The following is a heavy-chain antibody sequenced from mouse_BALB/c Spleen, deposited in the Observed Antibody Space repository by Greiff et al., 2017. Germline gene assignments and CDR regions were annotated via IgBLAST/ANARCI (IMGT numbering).Heavy chain of an antibody. V-gene: IGHV1-14*01. Sequence: EVQVVESGPELVKPGASVKMSCKASGYTFTSYVMHWVKQKPGQGLEWIGYINPYNDGTKYNEKFKGKATLTTDKSSSTAYMELSSLTSEDSAVYYCARTGTGTWFAYWGQGTLVTVSA. CDR2: INPYNDGT. D-gene: IGHD4-1*01. CDR1: GYTFTSYV. CDR3: ARTGTGTWFAY. J-gene: IGHJ3*01.